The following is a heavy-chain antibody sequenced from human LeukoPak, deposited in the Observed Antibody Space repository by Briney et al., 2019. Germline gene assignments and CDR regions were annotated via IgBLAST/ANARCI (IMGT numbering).Heavy chain of an antibody. CDR2: INPNSGGT. J-gene: IGHJ6*02. CDR1: GYTFTGYY. Sequence: ASVKVSCKASGYTFTGYYMHWVRQAPGQGLEWMGRINPNSGGTNYAQKFQGRVTMTRDTSISTAYMELSRLRPDDTAVYYCARDTSNYYGMDVWGQGTTVTVSS. V-gene: IGHV1-2*06. CDR3: ARDTSNYYGMDV.